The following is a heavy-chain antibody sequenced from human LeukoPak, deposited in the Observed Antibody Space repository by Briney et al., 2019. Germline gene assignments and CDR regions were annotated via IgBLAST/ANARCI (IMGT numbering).Heavy chain of an antibody. CDR3: ARDLGTYYDYVWGSSMVWGMDV. J-gene: IGHJ6*02. CDR2: IYYSGST. D-gene: IGHD3-16*01. V-gene: IGHV4-30-4*01. Sequence: SQTLSLTCTVSGGSISSGDYYWSWIRQPPGKGLEWIGYIYYSGSTYYNPSLKSRVTISVDTSKNQFSLKLSSVTAADTAVYYCARDLGTYYDYVWGSSMVWGMDVWGQGTTVTVSS. CDR1: GGSISSGDYY.